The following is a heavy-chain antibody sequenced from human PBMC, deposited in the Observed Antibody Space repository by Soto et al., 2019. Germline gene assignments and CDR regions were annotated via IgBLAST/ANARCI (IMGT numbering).Heavy chain of an antibody. J-gene: IGHJ3*01. CDR1: GFTFGAYT. V-gene: IGHV3-30*04. CDR2: ISYDGNSE. CDR3: ARDGYSGRSDGFDV. D-gene: IGHD1-26*01. Sequence: QMQLVESGGGVVQPGRSLRLSCAASGFTFGAYTMHWVRQAPGKGLEWVAVISYDGNSERYTDPVKGRFTVSRDNSKXXXXXXXNSLRAEDTAVYYCARDGYSGRSDGFDVWGQGTMVTVSS.